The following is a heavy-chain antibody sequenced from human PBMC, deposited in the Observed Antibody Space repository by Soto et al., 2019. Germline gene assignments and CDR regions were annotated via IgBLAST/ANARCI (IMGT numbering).Heavy chain of an antibody. Sequence: GGSLRLSCAASGFTFSTYGMHWVRQAPGKGLEWVAVISYDGSNKYYADSVKGRFTISRDNSRNTLYLQMNSLRVEDTAVYYCARGDYYDVSGPFSDAFDIWGQGTMVTVSS. CDR2: ISYDGSNK. D-gene: IGHD3-22*01. CDR1: GFTFSTYG. CDR3: ARGDYYDVSGPFSDAFDI. J-gene: IGHJ3*02. V-gene: IGHV3-30*03.